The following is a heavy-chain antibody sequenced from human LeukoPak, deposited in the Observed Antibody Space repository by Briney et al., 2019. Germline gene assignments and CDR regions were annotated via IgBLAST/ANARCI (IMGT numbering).Heavy chain of an antibody. V-gene: IGHV4-59*01. CDR2: IYYSGST. J-gene: IGHJ3*02. CDR3: ARGYDFWSGFPNDAFDI. Sequence: SETLSLTCTISGGSISTYYWSLIRQPPGKGLEWIGYIYYSGSTNYNPSLKSRVTISVDTSKNQFSLKLTSATAADTAVYYCARGYDFWSGFPNDAFDIWGQGTMVTVSS. CDR1: GGSISTYY. D-gene: IGHD3-3*01.